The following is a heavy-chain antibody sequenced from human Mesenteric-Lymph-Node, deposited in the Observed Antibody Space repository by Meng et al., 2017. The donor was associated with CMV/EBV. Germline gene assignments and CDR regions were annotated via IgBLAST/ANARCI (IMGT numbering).Heavy chain of an antibody. V-gene: IGHV4-31*03. Sequence: CTVSGGSISSGGYYWSWIRPHPGKGLEYIGYIYYSGTTYYNPSLKSRITISVDTSKNQFSLKLTSVTAADTAVYFCARMEWLLHYFDYWGQGSLVTVSS. J-gene: IGHJ4*02. CDR3: ARMEWLLHYFDY. CDR2: IYYSGTT. CDR1: GGSISSGGYY. D-gene: IGHD3-3*01.